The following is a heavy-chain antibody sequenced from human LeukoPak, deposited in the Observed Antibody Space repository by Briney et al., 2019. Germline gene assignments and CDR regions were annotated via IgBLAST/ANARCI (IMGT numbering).Heavy chain of an antibody. J-gene: IGHJ4*02. CDR2: VYYSGST. Sequence: SETRSLTCTVSGGSITNYYWSWIRQPPGKGLEWIGYVYYSGSTNYNPSLKSRVTISVDTSKNQFSLKLTSVPAADTAVYYCAATMVRGVHTHFDYWGQGTLVTVSS. D-gene: IGHD3-10*01. V-gene: IGHV4-59*08. CDR1: GGSITNYY. CDR3: AATMVRGVHTHFDY.